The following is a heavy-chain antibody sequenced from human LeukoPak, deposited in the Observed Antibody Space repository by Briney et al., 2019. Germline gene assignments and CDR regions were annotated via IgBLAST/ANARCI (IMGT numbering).Heavy chain of an antibody. CDR2: IIPIFGPA. V-gene: IGHV1-69*05. CDR1: GGTFSSYA. CDR3: ARGKGYCSGGSCYRPYYFDY. J-gene: IGHJ4*02. Sequence: SVKVSCKXSGGTFSSYAISWVRQAPGHGLEWMGRIIPIFGPAHSPQKFQGRDTLTTDEPTSTAYMELSSLRSEDTAVYYCARGKGYCSGGSCYRPYYFDYWGQGTLVTVSS. D-gene: IGHD2-15*01.